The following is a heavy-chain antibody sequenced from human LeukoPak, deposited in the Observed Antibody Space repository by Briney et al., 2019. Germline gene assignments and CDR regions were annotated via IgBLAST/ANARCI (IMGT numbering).Heavy chain of an antibody. Sequence: PGGSLRLSCAASGFTFSSYWMSWVRQAPGKGLEWVANIKHDGSEKYYVDSVKGRFAISRDNAKNSLYLQMNSLGAEDTAVYYCARHSTEGHTYYYDSSGYPVPCYFDYWGQGTLVTVSS. CDR1: GFTFSSYW. D-gene: IGHD3-22*01. CDR3: ARHSTEGHTYYYDSSGYPVPCYFDY. J-gene: IGHJ4*02. CDR2: IKHDGSEK. V-gene: IGHV3-7*01.